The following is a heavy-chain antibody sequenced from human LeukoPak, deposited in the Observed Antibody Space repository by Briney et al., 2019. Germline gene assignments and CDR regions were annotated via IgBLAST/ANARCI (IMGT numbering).Heavy chain of an antibody. D-gene: IGHD6-13*01. CDR3: ARLSAAAETSNAFDI. J-gene: IGHJ3*02. CDR1: GGSISSSNW. V-gene: IGHV4-4*02. Sequence: SETLSLTCAVSGGSISSSNWWSWVRQPPGKGLEWIGEIYHSGSTNYNPSLKSRVTISVDKSKNQFSLKLSSVTAADTAVYYCARLSAAAETSNAFDIWGQGTMVTVSS. CDR2: IYHSGST.